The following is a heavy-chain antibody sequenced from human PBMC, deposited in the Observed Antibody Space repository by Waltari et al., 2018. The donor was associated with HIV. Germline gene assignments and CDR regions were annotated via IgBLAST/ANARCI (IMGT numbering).Heavy chain of an antibody. V-gene: IGHV3-7*01. J-gene: IGHJ1*01. Sequence: EVQLVESGGGLVQPGGSLRLSCAASGFTLSGYWLSWCRQAPGKGLDWVAKISRYGSETYYVNFVKGRFTISRDNPQNSRFLQMSSLRAETAAVYYWARDIQYVASTEYCHYSCQGTQVTASS. CDR3: ARDIQYVASTEYCHY. CDR2: ISRYGSET. CDR1: GFTLSGYW. D-gene: IGHD3-10*02.